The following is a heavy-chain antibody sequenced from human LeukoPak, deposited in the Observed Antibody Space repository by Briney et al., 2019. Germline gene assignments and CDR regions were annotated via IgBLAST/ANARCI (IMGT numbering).Heavy chain of an antibody. Sequence: SETLSLTCTVSGGSISSYYWSWIRQPPGKGLEWIGYIYYSGSTNYNPSLKSRVTISVDTSKNQFSLKLSSVTAADTAVYYCARGIVVPAAIRGYYYYYYMDVWGKGTTVTVSS. V-gene: IGHV4-59*08. CDR1: GGSISSYY. D-gene: IGHD2-2*02. CDR3: ARGIVVPAAIRGYYYYYYMDV. CDR2: IYYSGST. J-gene: IGHJ6*03.